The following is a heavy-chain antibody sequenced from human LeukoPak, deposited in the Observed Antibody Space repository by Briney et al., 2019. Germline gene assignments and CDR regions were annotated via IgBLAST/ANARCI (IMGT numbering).Heavy chain of an antibody. CDR2: VNTNSGGT. CDR1: GYTFTEHS. J-gene: IGHJ1*01. CDR3: SRDSVDSSGQGALQH. D-gene: IGHD3-22*01. Sequence: GPSVKVSCEASGYTFTEHSLYWVRQAPGQGLEWVGWVNTNSGGTSYAQRFQGRVTMTRDTSINTAYMELNRLTSEDTAVYYCSRDSVDSSGQGALQHWGQGTLVTVSS. V-gene: IGHV1-2*02.